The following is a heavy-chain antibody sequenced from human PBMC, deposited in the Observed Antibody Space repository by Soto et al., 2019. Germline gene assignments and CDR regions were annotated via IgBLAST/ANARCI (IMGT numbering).Heavy chain of an antibody. CDR2: IYYTGTS. V-gene: IGHV4-59*08. Sequence: VTSTVSDGNIRNLYWSWISQPPGKGLEWVGYIYYTGTSKYNPSLKSRVTISVDSSKNQFSLKLDSVTAADTAVYYCARLGGYYQAFDNWGQGTLVTVSS. CDR1: DGNIRNLY. D-gene: IGHD3-3*01. J-gene: IGHJ4*02. CDR3: ARLGGYYQAFDN.